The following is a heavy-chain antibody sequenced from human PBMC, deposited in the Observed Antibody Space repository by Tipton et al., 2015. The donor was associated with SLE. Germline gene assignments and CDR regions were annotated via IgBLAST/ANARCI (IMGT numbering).Heavy chain of an antibody. J-gene: IGHJ5*02. Sequence: SLRLSCAASGFTFSNYGIHWVRQAPGKGLVWVSRINTDGTSTNYADSVRGRFTISRDNAIARDNAKNTLYLQMDSLRPEDTAVYYCVTGRAEQQLVWGSWGQGTLVTVSS. CDR2: INTDGTST. V-gene: IGHV3-74*01. CDR3: VTGRAEQQLVWGS. D-gene: IGHD6-13*01. CDR1: GFTFSNYG.